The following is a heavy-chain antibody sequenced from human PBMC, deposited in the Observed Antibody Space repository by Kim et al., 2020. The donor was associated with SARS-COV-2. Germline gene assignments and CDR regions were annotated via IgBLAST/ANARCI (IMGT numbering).Heavy chain of an antibody. Sequence: ASVKVSCKASGYTFTSYAMNWVRQAPGQGLEWMGWINTNTGNPTYAQGFTGRFVFSLDTSVSTAYLQISSLKAEDTAVYYYAREGIVVVPAATGGLDYWGQGTLVTVSS. CDR1: GYTFTSYA. CDR2: INTNTGNP. CDR3: AREGIVVVPAATGGLDY. D-gene: IGHD2-2*01. V-gene: IGHV7-4-1*02. J-gene: IGHJ4*02.